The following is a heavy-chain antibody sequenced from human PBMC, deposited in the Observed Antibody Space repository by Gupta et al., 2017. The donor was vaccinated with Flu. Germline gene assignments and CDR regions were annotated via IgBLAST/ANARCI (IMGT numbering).Heavy chain of an antibody. J-gene: IGHJ6*04. Sequence: MRWSRQSPGKGPEWVAYVTGSGRNVDYADSVKGRYTVARDKARNKVFLHKQDAEPQDTSIYYCAGDRRDVDKDYYYYDMDVWGKGATVTVSS. V-gene: IGHV3-11*01. CDR2: VTGSGRNV. CDR3: AGDRRDVDKDYYYYDMDV.